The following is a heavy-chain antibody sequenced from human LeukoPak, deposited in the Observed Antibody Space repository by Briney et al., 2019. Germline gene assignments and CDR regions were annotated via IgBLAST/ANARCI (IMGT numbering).Heavy chain of an antibody. CDR3: ARGGYYYGSGSYYDY. CDR1: GYTFTGYY. J-gene: IGHJ4*02. Sequence: ASVTVSCKASGYTFTGYYMHWVRQAPGQGLEWMGWINPNSGGTNYAQKFQGWVTMTRDTSISTAYMELSRLRSDDTAVYYCARGGYYYGSGSYYDYWGQGTLVTVSS. V-gene: IGHV1-2*04. D-gene: IGHD3-10*01. CDR2: INPNSGGT.